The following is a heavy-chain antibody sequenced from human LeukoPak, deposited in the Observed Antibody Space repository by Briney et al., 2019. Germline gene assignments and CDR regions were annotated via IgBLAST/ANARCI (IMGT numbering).Heavy chain of an antibody. CDR3: ARHRHCSSTSCYPYFDY. CDR2: IYYSGST. V-gene: IGHV4-39*01. D-gene: IGHD2-2*01. Sequence: SETLSLTCTVSSGSISSSSYYWGWIRQPPGKGLEWIGSIYYSGSTYYNPSLKSRVTISVDTSKNQFSLKLSSVTAADTAVYYCARHRHCSSTSCYPYFDYWGQGTLVTVSS. CDR1: SGSISSSSYY. J-gene: IGHJ4*02.